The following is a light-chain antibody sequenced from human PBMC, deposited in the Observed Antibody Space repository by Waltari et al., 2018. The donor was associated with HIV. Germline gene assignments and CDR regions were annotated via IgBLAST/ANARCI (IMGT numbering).Light chain of an antibody. CDR2: EVT. CDR3: CSYTSTNPFLL. J-gene: IGLJ2*01. Sequence: QSALTQPASVSGSPGQAVTISCTGTNSNVGSYNLVSWYQQHPGITPKVWIYEVTHQPTGITSCVSCSNAGNTASLTISGVLAQDETIYYSCSYTSTNPFLLFGGGTKLTLL. CDR1: NSNVGSYNL. V-gene: IGLV2-23*02.